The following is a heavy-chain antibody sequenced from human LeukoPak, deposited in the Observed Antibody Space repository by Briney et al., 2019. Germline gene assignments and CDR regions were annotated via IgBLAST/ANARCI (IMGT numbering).Heavy chain of an antibody. Sequence: GGSLRLSCAASGFTFSTYNMNWVRQAPGKGLEWVSSITSSSSYTFYADSVKGRFTVSRDNGKKLVHLQLNSLRAEDTAVYFCARIPHPDYADAQWGQGTLVIVSS. J-gene: IGHJ4*02. CDR1: GFTFSTYN. V-gene: IGHV3-21*01. D-gene: IGHD4-17*01. CDR2: ITSSSSYT. CDR3: ARIPHPDYADAQ.